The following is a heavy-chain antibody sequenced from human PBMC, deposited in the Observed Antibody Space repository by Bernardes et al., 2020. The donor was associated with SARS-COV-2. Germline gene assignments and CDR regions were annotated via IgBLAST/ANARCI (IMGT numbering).Heavy chain of an antibody. CDR2: ISRDGWNR. CDR1: GFTFSSHA. J-gene: IGHJ4*02. D-gene: IGHD4-17*01. CDR3: AREAYAVRSYSDAGGIDS. V-gene: IGHV3-30*04. Sequence: VGSLRLSCVGSGFTFSSHAMHWVRQAPGKGLEWVAAISRDGWNRYYSDSVKGRFTISRDNSKNTVFFEMNNLRPEDTALYYCAREAYAVRSYSDAGGIDSWGQGTLATVSS.